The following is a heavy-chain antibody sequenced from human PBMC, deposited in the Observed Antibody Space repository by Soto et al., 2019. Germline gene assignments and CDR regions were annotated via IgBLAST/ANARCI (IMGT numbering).Heavy chain of an antibody. CDR1: GFTFSSYG. Sequence: QVQLVESGGGVVQPGRSLRLSCAASGFTFSSYGMHWVRQAPGKGLEWVAVIWYDGSNKYYADSVKGRFTISRDNSKNTLYLQMNSLRAEDTAVYYCARDGLAVPYASFDYWGQGTLVTVSS. V-gene: IGHV3-33*01. J-gene: IGHJ4*02. CDR3: ARDGLAVPYASFDY. CDR2: IWYDGSNK. D-gene: IGHD6-19*01.